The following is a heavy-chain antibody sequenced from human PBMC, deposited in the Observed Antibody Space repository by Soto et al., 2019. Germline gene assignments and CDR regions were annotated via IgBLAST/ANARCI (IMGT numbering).Heavy chain of an antibody. Sequence: AASVKVSCKASGYTFTSYDINCVRQATGQGLEWMGWMNPNSGNTKYSQKFQGRVTMTRNTSISTAYMELSSLRSEDTAVYYCARLDPDWNYVYGIGTFDPWGQGTLVNVSS. CDR1: GYTFTSYD. CDR2: MNPNSGNT. D-gene: IGHD1-7*01. V-gene: IGHV1-8*01. CDR3: ARLDPDWNYVYGIGTFDP. J-gene: IGHJ5*02.